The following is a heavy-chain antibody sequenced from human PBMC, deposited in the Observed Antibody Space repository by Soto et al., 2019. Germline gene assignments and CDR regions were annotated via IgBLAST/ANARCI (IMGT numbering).Heavy chain of an antibody. CDR1: GYTFTTYG. CDR2: INTHNGNT. D-gene: IGHD3-10*01. V-gene: IGHV1-18*01. Sequence: GASMKVSCKASGYTFTTYGISWVRQAPGQGLEWLGWINTHNGNTNYAQNLQGRVIMTADTSTSTAYMELRSLRSDYTAIYYCTREGSAPYYYYGMDAWGQGTTVTVSS. CDR3: TREGSAPYYYYGMDA. J-gene: IGHJ6*02.